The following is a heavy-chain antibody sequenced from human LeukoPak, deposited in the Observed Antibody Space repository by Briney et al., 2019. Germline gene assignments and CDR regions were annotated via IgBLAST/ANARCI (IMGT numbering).Heavy chain of an antibody. J-gene: IGHJ4*02. Sequence: PGRSLRLSCAASGFTFSSYGMHWVHQAPGKGLEWVAVIWYDGSNKYYADSVKGRFTISRDNSKNTLYLQMNSLRAEDTAVYYCAKDQGSYGTFGDYWGQGTLVTVSS. CDR1: GFTFSSYG. V-gene: IGHV3-33*06. CDR2: IWYDGSNK. D-gene: IGHD3-16*01. CDR3: AKDQGSYGTFGDY.